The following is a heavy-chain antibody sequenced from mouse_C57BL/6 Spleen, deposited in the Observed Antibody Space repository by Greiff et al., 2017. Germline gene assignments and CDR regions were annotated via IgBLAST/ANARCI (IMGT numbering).Heavy chain of an antibody. V-gene: IGHV3-6*01. CDR2: ISYDGSN. J-gene: IGHJ1*03. CDR1: GYSITSGYY. D-gene: IGHD1-1*01. Sequence: EVQLQESGPGLVKPSRSLSLTCSVTGYSITSGYYWNWIRQFPGNKLEWMGYISYDGSNNYNPSPKNRISITRDTSKNQFFLKLNSVTTEDTATYYCARGPYYYGSSGYFDVWGTGTTVIVSS. CDR3: ARGPYYYGSSGYFDV.